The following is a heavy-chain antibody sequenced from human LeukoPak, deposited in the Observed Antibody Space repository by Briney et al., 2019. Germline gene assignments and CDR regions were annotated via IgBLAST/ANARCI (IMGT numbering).Heavy chain of an antibody. J-gene: IGHJ1*01. V-gene: IGHV4-39*01. CDR2: IYYSGST. CDR3: ARRDCSGGSCYFQP. Sequence: SETLSLTCTVAGGTVSSSSHYWNWIRQPPGKGLEWIGSIYYSGSTNYNPSLQSRVTISVDTSKNQFSLRLSSVTAADTAMYYCARRDCSGGSCYFQPWGQGTLVTVSS. CDR1: GGTVSSSSHY. D-gene: IGHD2-15*01.